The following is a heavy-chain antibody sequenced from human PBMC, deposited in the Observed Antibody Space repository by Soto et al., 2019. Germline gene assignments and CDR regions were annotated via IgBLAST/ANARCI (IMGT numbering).Heavy chain of an antibody. V-gene: IGHV3-48*01. J-gene: IGHJ5*02. CDR2: ISSSSSTI. Sequence: EVQLVESGGGLVQPGGSLRLSCAASGFTFSSYSMNWVRQAPGKGLEWVAYISSSSSTIYYADSVKGRFTISRDNAKNSLYLQMNSLRAEDTAVYYCARDLGDSSSWYVGSFDPWCQGTLVTVSS. CDR3: ARDLGDSSSWYVGSFDP. D-gene: IGHD6-13*01. CDR1: GFTFSSYS.